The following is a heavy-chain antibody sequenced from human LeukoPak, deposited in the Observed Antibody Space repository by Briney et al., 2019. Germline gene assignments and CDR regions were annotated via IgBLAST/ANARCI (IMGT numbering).Heavy chain of an antibody. D-gene: IGHD3-22*01. CDR3: ARAITYDSSGYYLWY. CDR1: GYAFTNYY. CDR2: INPSGGST. Sequence: ASVKVSCKASGYAFTNYYMHWVRQAPGQGLEWMGIINPSGGSTSYAQKFQGRVTMTRDTSTSTVYMELSSLRSEDTAVYYCARAITYDSSGYYLWYWGQGTLVTVSS. V-gene: IGHV1-46*01. J-gene: IGHJ4*02.